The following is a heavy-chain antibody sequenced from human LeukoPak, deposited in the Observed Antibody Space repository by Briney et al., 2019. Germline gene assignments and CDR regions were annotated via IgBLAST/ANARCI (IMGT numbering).Heavy chain of an antibody. V-gene: IGHV1-69*05. CDR1: GGTFSSYA. D-gene: IGHD5-24*01. Sequence: SVKVSCKASGGTFSSYAISWVRQAPGQGLEWMGGIIPIFGTANYAQKFQGRVTITTDESTSTAYMELSSLRSEDTAVYYCAIHEGRWLQSAGYYYMDVWGKGTTVTVSS. J-gene: IGHJ6*03. CDR2: IIPIFGTA. CDR3: AIHEGRWLQSAGYYYMDV.